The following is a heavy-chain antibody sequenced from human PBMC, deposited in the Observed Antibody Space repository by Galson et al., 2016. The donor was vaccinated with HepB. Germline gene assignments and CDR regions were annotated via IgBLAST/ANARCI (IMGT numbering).Heavy chain of an antibody. Sequence: SVKVSCKASGGTFSSYAISWVRQAPGQGLEWLGGIIPIFGTTNYAQKFQGRVTITADKSTSTAYMELSSLRSEDTAVYYCARGPSFYWGRRGYYFDYWGQGTLVTVSS. CDR1: GGTFSSYA. J-gene: IGHJ4*02. V-gene: IGHV1-69*06. CDR2: IIPIFGTT. D-gene: IGHD3-16*01. CDR3: ARGPSFYWGRRGYYFDY.